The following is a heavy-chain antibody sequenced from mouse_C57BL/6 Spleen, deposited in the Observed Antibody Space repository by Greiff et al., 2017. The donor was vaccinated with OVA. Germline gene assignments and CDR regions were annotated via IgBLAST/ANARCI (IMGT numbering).Heavy chain of an antibody. Sequence: EVQLVESGGGLVQPGGSLSLSCAASGFTFTDYYMSWVRQPPGKALEWLGFIRNKANGYTTEYSASVKGRFTISRDNSQSILYLQMNALRAEDSATYYCARSQLYYFDYWGQGTTLTVSS. V-gene: IGHV7-3*01. J-gene: IGHJ2*01. CDR2: IRNKANGYTT. CDR1: GFTFTDYY. D-gene: IGHD4-1*02. CDR3: ARSQLYYFDY.